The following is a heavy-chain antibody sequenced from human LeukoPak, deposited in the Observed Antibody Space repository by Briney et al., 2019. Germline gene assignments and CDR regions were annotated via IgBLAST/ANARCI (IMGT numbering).Heavy chain of an antibody. Sequence: GESLRLSCAASGFTFSSYWMTWVRQAQGKGLEWVANIRQDGSEKYYVDSVKGRFTISRDNAKNSLYLQMNSLRAEDTAVYYCASRDGSYGYWGQGTLVTVSS. CDR2: IRQDGSEK. J-gene: IGHJ4*02. CDR3: ASRDGSYGY. V-gene: IGHV3-7*01. D-gene: IGHD1-26*01. CDR1: GFTFSSYW.